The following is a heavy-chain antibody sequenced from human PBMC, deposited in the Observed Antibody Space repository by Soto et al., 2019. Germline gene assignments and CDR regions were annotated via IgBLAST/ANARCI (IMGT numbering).Heavy chain of an antibody. V-gene: IGHV3-30*18. J-gene: IGHJ4*02. D-gene: IGHD4-17*01. Sequence: PVGSLRLSCEASGFTFSSYGMHWVRQAPGKGLEWVAVISHDGRNKDYADAVKGRFTVSRDNSKNTLYLQTNSLRAEDTAVYYCAKDRGALRWSEEHYYFDYWGQGTLVTVSS. CDR1: GFTFSSYG. CDR3: AKDRGALRWSEEHYYFDY. CDR2: ISHDGRNK.